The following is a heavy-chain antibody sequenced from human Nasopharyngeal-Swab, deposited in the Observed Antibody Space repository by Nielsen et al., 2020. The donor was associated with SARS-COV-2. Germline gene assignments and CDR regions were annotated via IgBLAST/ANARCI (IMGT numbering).Heavy chain of an antibody. D-gene: IGHD2-21*02. CDR1: GFSLNRYA. CDR2: ISASGRAT. V-gene: IGHV3-23*01. J-gene: IGHJ4*02. Sequence: GESLKISCVAFGFSLNRYAMIWVRQAPGKGLEWVSGISASGRATYYADSVEGRLTISRDNSRNTLSLQMNNLRAEDTATYYCARGCDTDCFRVDSWGQGTLVTVSP. CDR3: ARGCDTDCFRVDS.